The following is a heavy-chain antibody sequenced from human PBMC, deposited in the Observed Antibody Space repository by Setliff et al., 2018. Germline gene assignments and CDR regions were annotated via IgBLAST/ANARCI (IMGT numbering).Heavy chain of an antibody. D-gene: IGHD3-16*01. Sequence: LRLSCAASGFTFSSYWMSWVRQAPGKGLEWVANIKQDGSEKYYVDSVKGRFTISRDNAKNSLYLQMNSLRAEDTAVYYCARHVFNRGTYPRPCDSWGQGTLVTVSS. J-gene: IGHJ4*02. CDR1: GFTFSSYW. CDR2: IKQDGSEK. V-gene: IGHV3-7*01. CDR3: ARHVFNRGTYPRPCDS.